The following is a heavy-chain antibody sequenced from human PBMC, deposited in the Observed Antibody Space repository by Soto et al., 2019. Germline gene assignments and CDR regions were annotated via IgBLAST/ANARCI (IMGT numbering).Heavy chain of an antibody. CDR3: SRVGYYDYVWGSFDY. V-gene: IGHV3-33*01. D-gene: IGHD3-16*01. CDR1: GFTFSPYG. J-gene: IGHJ4*02. CDR2: VWFDGSTK. Sequence: QVQLVESGGGVVQPGRSLRLSCAASGFTFSPYGMHWVRQAPGKGLEWVATVWFDGSTKYYADSVKGRLTISRDNSKNTLFLQMNSLRAEDTAVYYCSRVGYYDYVWGSFDYWGQGALVTVSS.